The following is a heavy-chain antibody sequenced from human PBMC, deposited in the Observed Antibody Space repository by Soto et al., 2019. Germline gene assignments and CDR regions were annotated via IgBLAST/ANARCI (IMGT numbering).Heavy chain of an antibody. Sequence: PGGSLRLSCAASGFTFSSYSMNWVRQAPGKGLEWVSSISSSSSYIYYADSVKGRFTISRDNAKNSLYLQMNSLRAEDTAVYYCARDHNPRKRKQSEPSDYWGQGTLVTVSS. CDR2: ISSSSSYI. CDR1: GFTFSSYS. D-gene: IGHD1-1*01. CDR3: ARDHNPRKRKQSEPSDY. J-gene: IGHJ4*02. V-gene: IGHV3-21*01.